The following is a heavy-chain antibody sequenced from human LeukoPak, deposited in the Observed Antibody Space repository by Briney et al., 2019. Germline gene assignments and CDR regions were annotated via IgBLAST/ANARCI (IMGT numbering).Heavy chain of an antibody. CDR2: ISAYNGNT. CDR3: ARDGATTGGNWFDP. Sequence: ASVKVSCKASGYIFTSYGISWVRQAPGQGLEWMGWISAYNGNTNYAQKLQGRVTMTADTSTSTAYMELRSLRSDDTAVYYCARDGATTGGNWFDPWGQGTLVTVSS. CDR1: GYIFTSYG. J-gene: IGHJ5*02. D-gene: IGHD1-26*01. V-gene: IGHV1-18*01.